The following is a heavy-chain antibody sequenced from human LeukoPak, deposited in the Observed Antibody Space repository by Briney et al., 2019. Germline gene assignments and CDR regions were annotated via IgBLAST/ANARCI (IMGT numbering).Heavy chain of an antibody. CDR2: ISYHGTDT. CDR1: GFTFSSYA. D-gene: IGHD6-13*01. J-gene: IGHJ3*01. Sequence: GGSLRLSCAASGFTFSSYAMHWVRQRPGEGLEWVGVISYHGTDTYFVESLKGRFTISRDNSKNTLYLQMNSLRSEDTAMYYCANPPSTDAWYVAFDVWGRGTMVTVSS. V-gene: IGHV3-30*18. CDR3: ANPPSTDAWYVAFDV.